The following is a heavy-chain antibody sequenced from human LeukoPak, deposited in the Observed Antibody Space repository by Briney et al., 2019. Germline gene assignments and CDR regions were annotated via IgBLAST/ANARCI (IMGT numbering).Heavy chain of an antibody. CDR3: ARHYYGSGANDAFDI. V-gene: IGHV4-59*08. D-gene: IGHD3-10*01. Sequence: SETLSLTCTVSGGSISSYYWSWVRQPPGKGLEWIGYIYYSGSTNYNPSLKSRVTISVDTSKNQFSLKLSSVTAADTAVYYCARHYYGSGANDAFDIWGQGTMVTVSS. J-gene: IGHJ3*02. CDR2: IYYSGST. CDR1: GGSISSYY.